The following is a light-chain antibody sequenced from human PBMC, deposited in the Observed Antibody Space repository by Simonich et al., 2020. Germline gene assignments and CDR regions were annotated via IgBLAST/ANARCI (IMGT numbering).Light chain of an antibody. CDR1: PSVSSN. CDR3: QQYYSTPYT. CDR2: GAS. Sequence: EIVMTQSPATLSVSPGERATHSCRASPSVSSNLAWYQQKPGQAPRLLIYGASTRATGIPARFSGSGSGTDFTLTISSLQAEDVAVYYCQQYYSTPYTFGQGTKLEIK. V-gene: IGKV3-15*01. J-gene: IGKJ2*01.